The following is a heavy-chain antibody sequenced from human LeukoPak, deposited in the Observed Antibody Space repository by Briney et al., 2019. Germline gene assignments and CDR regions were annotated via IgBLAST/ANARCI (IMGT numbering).Heavy chain of an antibody. CDR2: IYHSGST. CDR1: GYSISSGYY. D-gene: IGHD1-14*01. V-gene: IGHV4-38-2*02. J-gene: IGHJ4*02. Sequence: PSETLSLTRTVSGYSISSGYYWGWIRQPPGKGLEWIGSIYHSGSTYYNPSLKSRVTISVDTSKNQFSLKLSSVTAADTAVYYCARDPEADNFDYWGQGTLVTVSS. CDR3: ARDPEADNFDY.